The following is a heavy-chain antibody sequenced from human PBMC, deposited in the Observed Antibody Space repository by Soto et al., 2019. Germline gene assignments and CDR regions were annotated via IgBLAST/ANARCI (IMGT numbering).Heavy chain of an antibody. V-gene: IGHV4-39*07. CDR1: DYSITSGAYY. Sequence: SETLSLTCPVSDYSITSGAYYWGLIRQPPGKGLEWIGETYHSGTTNYNPSLKTRVTISIDKSKNQFSLKMNSVTAADTAVYYCAREVNSSPARGPNWFDPWGQGTLVTVSS. CDR2: TYHSGTT. J-gene: IGHJ5*02. CDR3: AREVNSSPARGPNWFDP. D-gene: IGHD6-13*01.